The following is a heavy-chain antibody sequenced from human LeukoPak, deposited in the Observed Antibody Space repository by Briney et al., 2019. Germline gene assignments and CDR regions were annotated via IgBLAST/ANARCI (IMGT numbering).Heavy chain of an antibody. CDR2: IYYSGST. V-gene: IGHV4-59*08. CDR3: ARLKGAAVAGDSYYYGMDV. Sequence: SETLSLTCTVSGGSISSYYWSWIRQPPGKGLEWIGYIYYSGSTNYNPSLKSRVTISVDTSKNQFSLKLSSVTAADTAVYYCARLKGAAVAGDSYYYGMDVWGQGTTVTVSS. CDR1: GGSISSYY. J-gene: IGHJ6*02. D-gene: IGHD6-19*01.